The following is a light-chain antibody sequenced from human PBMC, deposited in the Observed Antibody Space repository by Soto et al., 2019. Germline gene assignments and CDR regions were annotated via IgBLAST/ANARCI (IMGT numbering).Light chain of an antibody. V-gene: IGLV2-14*01. J-gene: IGLJ1*01. CDR1: SSDVGGYNY. Sequence: QSVLTQPASASGSPGQSITISCTGTSSDVGGYNYVSWYQQHPVKAPKLMIYDVTNRPSGVSDRFSGSKSGNTASLTISGLQAEDEADYYCSSYTSSSTPYVFGTGTKVTDL. CDR3: SSYTSSSTPYV. CDR2: DVT.